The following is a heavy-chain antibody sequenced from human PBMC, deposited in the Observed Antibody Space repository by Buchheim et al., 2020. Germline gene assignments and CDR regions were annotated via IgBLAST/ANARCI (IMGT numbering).Heavy chain of an antibody. J-gene: IGHJ6*02. CDR3: ARNLIAVAEDYYYYGMDV. V-gene: IGHV4-61*02. CDR1: GGSISSGSYY. CDR2: IYTSGST. Sequence: QLQLQESGSGLVKPSQTLSLTCTVSGGSISSGSYYWSWIRQPAGKGLEWIGRIYTSGSTNYNPSLKSRVTISVDTSKNQFSLKLSSVTAADTAVYYCARNLIAVAEDYYYYGMDVWGQGTT. D-gene: IGHD6-19*01.